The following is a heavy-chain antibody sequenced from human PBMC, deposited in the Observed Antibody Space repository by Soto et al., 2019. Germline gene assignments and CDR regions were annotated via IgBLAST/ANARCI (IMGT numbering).Heavy chain of an antibody. J-gene: IGHJ6*02. CDR2: INYSGIT. Sequence: PSETLSLTFTVSGASLSSSPYYWGWIRLPLGQGLEWIGSINYSGITYYNPSLKIRVTISVDTSKNQFSLKLSSVTAADTAVYYCARKEGARMRYYYGMDVWGQGTTVTVSS. CDR3: ARKEGARMRYYYGMDV. CDR1: GASLSSSPYY. D-gene: IGHD1-26*01. V-gene: IGHV4-39*07.